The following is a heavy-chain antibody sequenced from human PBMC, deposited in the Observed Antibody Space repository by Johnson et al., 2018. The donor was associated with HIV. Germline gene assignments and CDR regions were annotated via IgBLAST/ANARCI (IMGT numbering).Heavy chain of an antibody. Sequence: QVQLVESGGGVVQPGRSLRLSCAASGFTFSSYAMHWVRQAPGKGLEWVAVISYDGSNKYYADSVKGRFTISRDNSKNTLYLQMNSLRAEDTAVYYCARDERWNYYDAFDIRGQGTMVTVSS. D-gene: IGHD1-7*01. CDR3: ARDERWNYYDAFDI. CDR2: ISYDGSNK. CDR1: GFTFSSYA. J-gene: IGHJ3*02. V-gene: IGHV3-30-3*01.